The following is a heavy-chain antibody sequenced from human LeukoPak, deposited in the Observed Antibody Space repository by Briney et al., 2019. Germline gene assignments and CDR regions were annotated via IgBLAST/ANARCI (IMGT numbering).Heavy chain of an antibody. V-gene: IGHV3-23*01. CDR2: ISASGGTI. J-gene: IGHJ4*02. CDR1: GFTFGSYA. D-gene: IGHD5-18*01. Sequence: GGSLRLSCAASGFTFGSYAMSWVRQAPGKGLEWVSSISASGGTIYYADSVKGRFTISRDNSKNTLFLQMKSLRVEHTAIYYCAKGANSDTGYYFDYWGQGSLVTVSS. CDR3: AKGANSDTGYYFDY.